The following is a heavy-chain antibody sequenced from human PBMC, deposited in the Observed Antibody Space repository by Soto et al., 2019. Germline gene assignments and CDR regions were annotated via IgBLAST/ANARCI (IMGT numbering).Heavy chain of an antibody. V-gene: IGHV4-39*01. J-gene: IGHJ5*02. CDR1: GASISRSPYC. CDR3: SRRAPEGFDP. CDR2: LCYSGN. Sequence: SETLSLTCTVSGASISRSPYCWAWIRQPPGKGLELVGSLCYSGNYYRPSLKSRVTISVDTSKNQLSLNLSSVTAADTAIYYCSRRAPEGFDPWGQGTLVTVSS.